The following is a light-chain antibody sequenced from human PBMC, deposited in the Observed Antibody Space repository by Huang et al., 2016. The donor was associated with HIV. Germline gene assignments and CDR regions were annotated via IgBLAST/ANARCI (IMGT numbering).Light chain of an antibody. CDR2: EVS. CDR1: QSLRYSDGKPN. CDR3: MQSKQLPPT. Sequence: EIVMTQTPLSLSVTPGQSASFSCKSSQSLRYSDGKPNLCLNLQRAGQPPQLLIYEVSKRVSGVPVKFSGSGSGTDFTLKIGRVEADDVGRYYCMQSKQLPPTFGQGTTVDIK. V-gene: IGKV2D-29*01. J-gene: IGKJ1*01.